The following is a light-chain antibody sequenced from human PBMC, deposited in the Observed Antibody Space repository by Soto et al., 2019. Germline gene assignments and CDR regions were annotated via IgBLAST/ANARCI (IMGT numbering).Light chain of an antibody. CDR3: QQYNNWPMYT. CDR2: GAS. CDR1: QSVSSSY. J-gene: IGKJ2*01. V-gene: IGKV3-20*01. Sequence: EIVLTQSPGTLSLSPGERATLSCRASQSVSSSYLAWYQQKPGQAPRLLIYGASSRATGIPDRFSGSGSGTEFALTISSLQSEDFAVYYCQQYNNWPMYTFGQGTKLDIK.